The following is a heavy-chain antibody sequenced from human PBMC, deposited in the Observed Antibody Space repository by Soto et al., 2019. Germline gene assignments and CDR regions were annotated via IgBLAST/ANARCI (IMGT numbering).Heavy chain of an antibody. CDR3: ARDLESSSWYFAY. D-gene: IGHD6-13*01. CDR2: IIPILGIA. J-gene: IGHJ4*02. Sequence: QVQLVQSGAEVKKPGSSVKVSCKASGGTFSSYTISWVRQAPGQGLEGMGRIIPILGIANYAQKFQGRVTITADKSTSTAYMELSRLRSEDTAVYYCARDLESSSWYFAYWGQGTLVTVSS. V-gene: IGHV1-69*08. CDR1: GGTFSSYT.